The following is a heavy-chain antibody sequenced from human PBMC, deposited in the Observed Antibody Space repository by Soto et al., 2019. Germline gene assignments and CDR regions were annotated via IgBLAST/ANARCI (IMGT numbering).Heavy chain of an antibody. CDR2: IHYNGNT. CDR1: GDSISAYS. V-gene: IGHV4-59*01. CDR3: AREGNLGRWLQPLDF. J-gene: IGHJ4*02. Sequence: PSETLSLTCTVSGDSISAYSWSWVRQPPGKGLEWIGNIHYNGNTKYNPPLKSRVTMSVDTSKNQFSLRLISVTAADTAIYFCAREGNLGRWLQPLDFWGQGTLVTVSS. D-gene: IGHD5-12*01.